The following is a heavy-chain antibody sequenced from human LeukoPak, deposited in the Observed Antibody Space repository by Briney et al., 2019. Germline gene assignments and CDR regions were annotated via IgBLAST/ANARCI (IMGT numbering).Heavy chain of an antibody. V-gene: IGHV3-53*01. CDR2: IYSGGST. D-gene: IGHD3-10*01. CDR3: ARASLESQNMVRGVRAYYFDY. CDR1: GFTVSSNY. Sequence: GGSLRLSCAASGFTVSSNYMSWVRQAPGKGLEWVSVIYSGGSTYYADSVKGRFTISRDNSKNTLYLQMNSLRAEDTAVYYCARASLESQNMVRGVRAYYFDYWGQGTLVTVSS. J-gene: IGHJ4*02.